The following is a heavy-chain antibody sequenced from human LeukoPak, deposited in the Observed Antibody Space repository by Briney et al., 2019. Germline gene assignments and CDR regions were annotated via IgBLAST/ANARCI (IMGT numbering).Heavy chain of an antibody. D-gene: IGHD5-24*01. CDR1: GGSISSGDYY. Sequence: SETLSLTCTVSGGSISSGDYYWRWIRQPPGEGLEWIGYIYYSGTTFYNPSLKSRPTISVDTSKNQFSLKVSSVTAADTAVYYCARNQDGYANFDYWGQGTLVTVSS. CDR2: IYYSGTT. J-gene: IGHJ4*02. CDR3: ARNQDGYANFDY. V-gene: IGHV4-30-4*01.